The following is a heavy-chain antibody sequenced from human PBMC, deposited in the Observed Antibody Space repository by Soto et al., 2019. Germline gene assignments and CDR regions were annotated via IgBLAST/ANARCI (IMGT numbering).Heavy chain of an antibody. CDR2: ISGTGDTT. V-gene: IGHV3-23*01. CDR3: AKVLRYSDWDWCSDL. J-gene: IGHJ2*01. CDR1: GFTFSDFV. D-gene: IGHD3-9*01. Sequence: EVQLLESGGGLVQPGGSLRLSCAASGFTFSDFVMNWVRQAPGKGLEWVSGISGTGDTTHYADSVKGRFTISRDNSKKMLYLQMNSLRAGDTAVYYCAKVLRYSDWDWCSDLWGRGTLVTVSS.